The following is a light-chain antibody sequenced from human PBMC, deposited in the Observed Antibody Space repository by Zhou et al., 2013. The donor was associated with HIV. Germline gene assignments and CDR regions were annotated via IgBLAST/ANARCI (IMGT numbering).Light chain of an antibody. J-gene: IGKJ2*03. Sequence: DIQMTQSPSTLSASVGDRVTITCRASQSIRRWMAWYQQKPGKAPNLLIYEASNLQIGVPSRFSGGGSGTEFTLTISSLQPDDFATYYCQHYKTLPFSFGQGTKLQIK. V-gene: IGKV1-5*03. CDR1: QSIRRW. CDR3: QHYKTLPFS. CDR2: EAS.